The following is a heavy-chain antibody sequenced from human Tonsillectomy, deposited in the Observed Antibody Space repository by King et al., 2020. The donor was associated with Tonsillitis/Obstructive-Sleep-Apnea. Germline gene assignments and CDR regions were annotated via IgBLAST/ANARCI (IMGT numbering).Heavy chain of an antibody. Sequence: QLQESGPGLVKPSETLSLTCTVSAGSISRYYWSWIRQPPGKGLEWIGSLYYSGSTNYSPSLKSRVTISVDTSKNQFSLRLSSVTAADTAVYYCARGGIAVADYHYYYGVDVWGQGTTVTVSS. CDR1: AGSISRYY. V-gene: IGHV4-59*01. D-gene: IGHD6-19*01. CDR3: ARGGIAVADYHYYYGVDV. J-gene: IGHJ6*02. CDR2: LYYSGST.